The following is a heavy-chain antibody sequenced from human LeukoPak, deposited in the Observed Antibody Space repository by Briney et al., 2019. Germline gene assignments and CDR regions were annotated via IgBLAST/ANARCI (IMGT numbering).Heavy chain of an antibody. CDR3: AKEGDFWSGYHYYDFYGMDV. CDR1: GFTFSSYG. Sequence: GGSLRLSCAASGFTFSSYGVHWVRQAPGKGLEWVAVISYDGSNKYYADSVKGRFTISRDTSKNTLYLQMNSLRTEDTAVYYCAKEGDFWSGYHYYDFYGMDVWGQGTTVAVSS. V-gene: IGHV3-30*18. J-gene: IGHJ6*02. CDR2: ISYDGSNK. D-gene: IGHD3-3*01.